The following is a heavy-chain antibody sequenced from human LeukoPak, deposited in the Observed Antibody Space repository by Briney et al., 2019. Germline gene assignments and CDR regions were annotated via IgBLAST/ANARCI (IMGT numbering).Heavy chain of an antibody. Sequence: GGSLRLSCAVSGFTFSDSAIHWVRQAAGKGLEWVGRIRGKGHSDETAYAASLKCRFTISRDDSKDTAYLQMNSLKPEDTAVYYCTRPAHDFDFWSGYYSVWGHGAQVTLSS. CDR2: IRGKGHSDET. CDR1: GFTFSDSA. V-gene: IGHV3-73*01. J-gene: IGHJ4*01. CDR3: TRPAHDFDFWSGYYSV. D-gene: IGHD3-3*01.